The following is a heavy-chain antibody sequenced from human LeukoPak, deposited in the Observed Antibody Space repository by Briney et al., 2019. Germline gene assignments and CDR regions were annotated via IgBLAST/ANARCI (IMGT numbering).Heavy chain of an antibody. J-gene: IGHJ4*02. CDR3: ARGGIAVAGSFDY. D-gene: IGHD6-19*01. CDR2: IIPIFGTA. Sequence: SVKVSCKASGCTFSSYAISWVRQAPGQGLEWMGGIIPIFGTANYAQKFQGRVTITADESTSTAYMELSSLRSEDTAVYYCARGGIAVAGSFDYWGQGTLVTVSS. V-gene: IGHV1-69*01. CDR1: GCTFSSYA.